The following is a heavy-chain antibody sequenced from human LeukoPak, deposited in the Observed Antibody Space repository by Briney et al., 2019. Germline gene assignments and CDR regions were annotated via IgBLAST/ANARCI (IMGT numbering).Heavy chain of an antibody. CDR1: GFTFSSYV. J-gene: IGHJ4*02. Sequence: PGGSLRLSCAASGFTFSSYVMSWVRQAPGKGLEWVSSISDSGGNTYYADSVKGRFTTSRDNSKNTLYLQMNSLRAEDTAVYFCAKIPPGPTCWGQGTLVTVSS. CDR3: AKIPPGPTC. CDR2: ISDSGGNT. V-gene: IGHV3-23*01.